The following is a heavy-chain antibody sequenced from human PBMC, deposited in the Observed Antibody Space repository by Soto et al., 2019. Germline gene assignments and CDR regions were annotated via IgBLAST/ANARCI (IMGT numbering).Heavy chain of an antibody. J-gene: IGHJ4*02. CDR2: IKTKADGGTT. Sequence: EVQLVESGGGLVKPGGSLRLSCAASGFTFSNAWMTWVRQAPGKGREWVGRIKTKADGGTTDYAAPVKGRFTISRDDSRNMLYLRMNTLTIEDTAVYYCTPQRVGATNVDYWGQGTLVTVSS. D-gene: IGHD1-26*01. CDR3: TPQRVGATNVDY. V-gene: IGHV3-15*05. CDR1: GFTFSNAW.